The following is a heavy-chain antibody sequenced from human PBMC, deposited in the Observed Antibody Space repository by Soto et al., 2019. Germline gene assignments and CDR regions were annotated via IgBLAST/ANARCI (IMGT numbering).Heavy chain of an antibody. D-gene: IGHD6-13*01. V-gene: IGHV4-61*01. CDR3: ARITWYGGSWYYFDY. Sequence: EALSLSCTVSGGSVSSSKYYWSWIRQPPGKGLEWIACIYYSGSSNYNPSLKSRLTISVDTSKNQFSLKLNSVTAADTAVYYCARITWYGGSWYYFDYWGQGALVTVSS. J-gene: IGHJ4*02. CDR1: GGSVSSSKYY. CDR2: IYYSGSS.